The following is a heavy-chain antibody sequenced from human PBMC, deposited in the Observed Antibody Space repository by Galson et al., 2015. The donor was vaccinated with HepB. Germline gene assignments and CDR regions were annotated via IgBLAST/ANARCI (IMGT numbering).Heavy chain of an antibody. D-gene: IGHD3-3*01. V-gene: IGHV1-2*02. CDR3: ASNAHGFWSGLNGPLYYYYYMDV. CDR1: GYTFTGHY. Sequence: QSGAEVKKPGESLKISCKASGYTFTGHYMHWVRQAPGQGLEWMGWINPNSGGTNYAQKFQGRVTMTGDTSISTAYMELSRLRSDDTAVYYCASNAHGFWSGLNGPLYYYYYMDVWGKGTTVTVSS. CDR2: INPNSGGT. J-gene: IGHJ6*03.